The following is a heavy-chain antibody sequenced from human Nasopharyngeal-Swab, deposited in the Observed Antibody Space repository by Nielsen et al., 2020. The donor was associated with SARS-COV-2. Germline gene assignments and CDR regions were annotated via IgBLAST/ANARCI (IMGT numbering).Heavy chain of an antibody. J-gene: IGHJ6*02. CDR3: ARDGLDYDFWSAYFMDV. Sequence: VRQAPGKGLEWVSSISSSSYIYYADSEKGRFTISRDNAKNSLYLQMNSLRAEDTAVYYCARDGLDYDFWSAYFMDVWGQGTTVTVSS. CDR2: ISSSSYI. D-gene: IGHD3-3*01. V-gene: IGHV3-69-1*01.